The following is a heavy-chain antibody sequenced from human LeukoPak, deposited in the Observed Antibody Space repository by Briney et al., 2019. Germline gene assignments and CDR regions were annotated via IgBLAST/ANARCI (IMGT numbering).Heavy chain of an antibody. Sequence: PGGSLRLSCVASGFTFSNYGMNWVRQAPGKGLEWVSRISSSGVRTDYADSVKGRFTISRDNSKNTMYLQMNSLRAEDTALYYCAKERYCSGGTCSGDFDYWGQGTLVTVSS. V-gene: IGHV3-23*01. CDR1: GFTFSNYG. CDR3: AKERYCSGGTCSGDFDY. D-gene: IGHD2-15*01. CDR2: ISSSGVRT. J-gene: IGHJ4*02.